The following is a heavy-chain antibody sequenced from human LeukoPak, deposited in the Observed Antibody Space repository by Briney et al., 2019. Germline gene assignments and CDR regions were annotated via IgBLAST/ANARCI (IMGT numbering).Heavy chain of an antibody. CDR1: GFTFNNYA. J-gene: IGHJ6*03. V-gene: IGHV3-21*01. CDR3: ARYTDYYYYYMDV. Sequence: GGSLRLSCAASGFTFNNYALSWVRQTPGKGLECVSAISGDGVSPYYADSVRGRFTISRDNAKNSLYLQMNSLRAEDTAVYYCARYTDYYYYYMDVWGKGTTVTVSS. CDR2: ISGDGVSP.